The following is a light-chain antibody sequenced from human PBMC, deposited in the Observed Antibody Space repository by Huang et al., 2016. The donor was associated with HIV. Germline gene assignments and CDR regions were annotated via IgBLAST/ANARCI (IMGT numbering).Light chain of an antibody. CDR3: QQYYTYPYT. CDR1: QGIKNY. V-gene: IGKV1-16*01. J-gene: IGKJ2*01. CDR2: RVS. Sequence: DIQMTQSPSSLSASVGDRVTITCRASQGIKNYVAWFQQKPGKAPKSLIHRVSYLHSGVPSRFSGSGSGIQFTLTINSLQPEDFAFYYCQQYYTYPYTFGQATKLEIK.